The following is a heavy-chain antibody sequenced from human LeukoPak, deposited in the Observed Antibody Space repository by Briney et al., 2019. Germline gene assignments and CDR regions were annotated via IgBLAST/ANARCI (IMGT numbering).Heavy chain of an antibody. CDR2: IYYSGST. V-gene: IGHV4-39*01. Sequence: SETLSLTCTVSGGSISSSSYYWGWIRQPPGKGLEWIGSIYYSGSTYYNPSLKSRVTISVDTSNNQFSLKLSSVTAADTAVYYCARQQGDCTNGVCYPYFDYWGQGTLVTVSS. CDR1: GGSISSSSYY. J-gene: IGHJ4*02. D-gene: IGHD2-8*01. CDR3: ARQQGDCTNGVCYPYFDY.